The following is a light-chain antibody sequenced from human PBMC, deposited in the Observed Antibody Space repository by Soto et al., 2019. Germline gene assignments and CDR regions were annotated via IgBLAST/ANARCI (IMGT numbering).Light chain of an antibody. CDR2: AAS. V-gene: IGKV1-27*01. J-gene: IGKJ3*01. Sequence: DIQMTQSPSSLSASVRDRVTITCRASQGISNDLAWYQQKPGKIPTLLIYAASTLQSGVPSRFSGSGSGADFTLTISSLQPKDVATYDCQRYNSAPFTFGPGTKVDIK. CDR1: QGISND. CDR3: QRYNSAPFT.